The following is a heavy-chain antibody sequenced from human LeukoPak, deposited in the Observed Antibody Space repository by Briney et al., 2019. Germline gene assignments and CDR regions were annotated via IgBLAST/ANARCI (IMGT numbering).Heavy chain of an antibody. CDR2: ISYDGSSK. J-gene: IGHJ6*02. Sequence: GGSLRLSCAASGFTFSSYAMHWVRQAPGKGLEWVAVISYDGSSKYYADSVKGRFTISRDNSKNTLYLQMNSLRAEDTAVYYCARALYSSGWFGADDYYYYGMDVWGQGTTVTVSS. V-gene: IGHV3-30*04. CDR3: ARALYSSGWFGADDYYYYGMDV. D-gene: IGHD6-19*01. CDR1: GFTFSSYA.